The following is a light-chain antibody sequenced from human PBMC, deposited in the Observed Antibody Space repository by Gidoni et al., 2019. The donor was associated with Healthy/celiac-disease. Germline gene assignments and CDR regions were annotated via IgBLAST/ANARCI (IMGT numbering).Light chain of an antibody. V-gene: IGKV2-28*01. J-gene: IGKJ5*01. CDR3: MQALQTPIT. CDR2: LGS. CDR1: QSLLHSNGYNY. Sequence: LSLPVTPGEPASISCRSSQSLLHSNGYNYLDWYLQKPGQSLQLLIYLGSNRASGVPDRFSGSGSGTDFTLKISRVEAEDVGVYYCMQALQTPITFGQGTRLEIK.